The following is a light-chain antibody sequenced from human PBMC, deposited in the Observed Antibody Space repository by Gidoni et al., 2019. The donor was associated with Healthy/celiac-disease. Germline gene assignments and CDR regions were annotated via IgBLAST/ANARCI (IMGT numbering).Light chain of an antibody. CDR3: QQYNTYKT. Sequence: DIQMTQSPSTLSASVGDRVTITCRASQSISSWLAWYQQKPGKAPKLLIYKASSLESGVPSRFSGSGSGTEFTLTISSLQPDDFATYCCQQYNTYKTFGQGTKVEIK. CDR1: QSISSW. CDR2: KAS. V-gene: IGKV1-5*03. J-gene: IGKJ1*01.